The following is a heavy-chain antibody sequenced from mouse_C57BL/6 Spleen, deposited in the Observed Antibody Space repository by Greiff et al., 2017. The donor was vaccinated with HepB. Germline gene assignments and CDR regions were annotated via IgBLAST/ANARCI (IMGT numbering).Heavy chain of an antibody. J-gene: IGHJ3*01. Sequence: QVQLQQSGAELARPGASVKLSCKASGYTFTSYGISWVKQRTGQGLEWIGEIYPRSGNTYYNEKFKGKATLTADKSSSTAYMELRSLTSEDSAIYFCARETVVSRFAYWGQGTLVTVSA. D-gene: IGHD1-1*01. V-gene: IGHV1-81*01. CDR1: GYTFTSYG. CDR2: IYPRSGNT. CDR3: ARETVVSRFAY.